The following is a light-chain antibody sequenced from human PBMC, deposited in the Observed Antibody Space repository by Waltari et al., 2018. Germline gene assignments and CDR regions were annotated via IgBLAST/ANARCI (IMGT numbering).Light chain of an antibody. V-gene: IGKV4-1*01. CDR3: QQYSSAPWT. CDR2: WAS. CDR1: QSVLYSSNNKNY. J-gene: IGKJ1*01. Sequence: DIVMTQSPDSLAVSLGERATINCKSSQSVLYSSNNKNYLAWYQQKPGQPPKLLIYWASTREAGVPDRVSGSGSGTDVTLTISSLQAEDVAVYYCQQYSSAPWTFGQGTKVEIK.